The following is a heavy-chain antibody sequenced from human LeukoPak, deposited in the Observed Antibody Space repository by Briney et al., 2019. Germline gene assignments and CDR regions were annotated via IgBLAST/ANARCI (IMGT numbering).Heavy chain of an antibody. CDR1: GFTFSSYS. J-gene: IGHJ4*02. V-gene: IGHV3-21*01. CDR2: ISSSSSYI. Sequence: GGSLRLSCAASGFTFSSYSMNWGRQAPGEGVEWVSSISSSSSYIYYADSVKGRFTISRDNAKNSLYLQMNSLRAEDTAVYYCAKDSCGGDCYSLDYWGQGTLVTVSS. D-gene: IGHD2-21*02. CDR3: AKDSCGGDCYSLDY.